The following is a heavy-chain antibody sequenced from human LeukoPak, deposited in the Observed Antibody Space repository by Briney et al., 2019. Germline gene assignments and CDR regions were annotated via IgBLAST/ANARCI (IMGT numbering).Heavy chain of an antibody. D-gene: IGHD6-13*01. CDR2: INPNSGGT. V-gene: IGHV1-2*02. CDR3: ARDHSSNSFLSRDPRIAAAGTFDY. Sequence: ASVKVSCKASGYTFTGHYMHWVRQAPGQGLEWMGWINPNSGGTNYAQKFQGRVTMTRDTSISTAYMELSRLRSDDTAVYYCARDHSSNSFLSRDPRIAAAGTFDYWGQGTLVTVSS. J-gene: IGHJ4*02. CDR1: GYTFTGHY.